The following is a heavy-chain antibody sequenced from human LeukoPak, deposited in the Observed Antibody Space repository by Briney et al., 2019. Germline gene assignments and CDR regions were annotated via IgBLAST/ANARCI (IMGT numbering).Heavy chain of an antibody. CDR1: GGSISGYY. CDR2: IYYSGST. V-gene: IGHV4-59*01. CDR3: ARETSQKGAHYMDV. D-gene: IGHD3-16*01. Sequence: SETLSLTCTVSGGSISGYYWSWIRQPPGKGLEWIGYIYYSGSTNYNPSLKSRVIISVDTSKNQLSLKLSSVTAADTAVYYCARETSQKGAHYMDVWGKGTTVTISS. J-gene: IGHJ6*03.